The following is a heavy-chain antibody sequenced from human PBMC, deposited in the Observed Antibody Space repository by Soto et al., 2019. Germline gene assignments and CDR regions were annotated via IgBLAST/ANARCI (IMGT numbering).Heavy chain of an antibody. CDR3: ARGEGMGGLHIVATIGVGYYYYMDV. J-gene: IGHJ6*03. CDR1: GFTFSDYY. V-gene: IGHV3-11*01. D-gene: IGHD5-12*01. Sequence: QVQLVESGGGLVKPGGSLRLSCAASGFTFSDYYMSWIRQAPGKGLEWVSYISSSGSTIYYADSVKGRFTISRDNAKNSLYLQMNSLRGEDTAVYYCARGEGMGGLHIVATIGVGYYYYMDVWGKGTTVTVSS. CDR2: ISSSGSTI.